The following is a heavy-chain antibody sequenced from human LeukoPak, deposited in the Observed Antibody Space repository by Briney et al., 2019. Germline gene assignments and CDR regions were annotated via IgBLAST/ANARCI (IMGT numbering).Heavy chain of an antibody. Sequence: GRSLRLSCAASGFTFRTYSIHWVRQAPGKGLEWVSFISSSSSAIYYADSVKGRFTVSRDNAKKSLYLQMNSLRAEDTAVYYCLLLCGGSCYRFDYWGQGTLVTVSS. CDR3: LLLCGGSCYRFDY. CDR1: GFTFRTYS. J-gene: IGHJ4*02. V-gene: IGHV3-48*04. D-gene: IGHD2-15*01. CDR2: ISSSSSAI.